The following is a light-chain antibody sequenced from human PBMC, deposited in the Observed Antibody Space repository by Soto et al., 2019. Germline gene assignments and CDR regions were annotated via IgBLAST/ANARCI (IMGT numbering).Light chain of an antibody. CDR3: QQRSNWPPAST. J-gene: IGKJ1*01. V-gene: IGKV3-15*01. CDR2: GAS. Sequence: EIEMTESPATLSVSPGERATLSCRSIQSVSSNLAWYQHKPGQAPRLLIYGASTRATGIPARFSGSGSGTDFTLTISSLEPEDFAVYYCQQRSNWPPASTFGQGTKVDIK. CDR1: QSVSSN.